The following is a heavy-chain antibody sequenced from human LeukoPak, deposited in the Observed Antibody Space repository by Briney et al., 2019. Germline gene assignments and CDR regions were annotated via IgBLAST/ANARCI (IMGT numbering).Heavy chain of an antibody. CDR1: GGSISSGDYY. D-gene: IGHD3-10*01. V-gene: IGHV4-30-4*01. CDR2: IYYSGST. J-gene: IGHJ6*02. CDR3: ARGYYYGSGGPVYGMDV. Sequence: SETLSLTCTVSGGSISSGDYYWSWIRQPPGKGLEWIGYIYYSGSTYYNPSLKSRVTISVDTSKNQFSLKLSSVTAADTAVYYCARGYYYGSGGPVYGMDVWGQGTTVTVSS.